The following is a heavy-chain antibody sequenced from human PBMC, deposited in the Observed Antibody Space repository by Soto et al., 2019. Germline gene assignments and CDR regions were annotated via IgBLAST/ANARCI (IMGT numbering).Heavy chain of an antibody. CDR1: GGSISSYY. Sequence: SETLSLTCTVSGGSISSYYWSWIRQPPGKGLEWIGYIYYSGSTNYNPSLKSRVTISVDTSKNQFSLKLSSVTAADTAVYYCARGGVAELNYWGQGTLVTVSS. V-gene: IGHV4-59*01. J-gene: IGHJ4*02. D-gene: IGHD6-19*01. CDR3: ARGGVAELNY. CDR2: IYYSGST.